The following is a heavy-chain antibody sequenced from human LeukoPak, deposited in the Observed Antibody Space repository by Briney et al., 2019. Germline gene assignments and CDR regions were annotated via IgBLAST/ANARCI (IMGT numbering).Heavy chain of an antibody. J-gene: IGHJ3*02. D-gene: IGHD3-22*01. CDR2: INAGNGNT. Sequence: ASVKVSCKASGYTFTSYAMHWVRQAPGQRLEWMGWINAGNGNTKYSQKFQGRVTITRDTSASTAYMELSSLRSEDTAVYYCARVPMIKSSTIVDAFDIWGQGTMVTVSS. V-gene: IGHV1-3*01. CDR1: GYTFTSYA. CDR3: ARVPMIKSSTIVDAFDI.